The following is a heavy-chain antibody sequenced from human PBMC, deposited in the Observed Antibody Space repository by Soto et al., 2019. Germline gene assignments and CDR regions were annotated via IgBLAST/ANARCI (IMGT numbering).Heavy chain of an antibody. D-gene: IGHD2-15*01. CDR3: ARDARVVVVAATPDHVNWFDP. Sequence: GASVKVSCKASGYTFTSYGISWVRQAPGQGLGWMGWISAYNGNTNYAQKLQGRVTMTTDTSTSTAYMELRSLRSDDTAVYYCARDARVVVVAATPDHVNWFDPWGQGTLVTVSS. J-gene: IGHJ5*02. CDR1: GYTFTSYG. CDR2: ISAYNGNT. V-gene: IGHV1-18*04.